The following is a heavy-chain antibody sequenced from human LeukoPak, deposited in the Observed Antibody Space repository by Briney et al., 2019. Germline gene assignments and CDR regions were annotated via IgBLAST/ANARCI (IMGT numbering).Heavy chain of an antibody. Sequence: GGSLRLSCAASGFIFSSYFISWVRHPPRDWLEYVSSIDGSDTASYYADSVKGRFTISRDNSKNTLFLQMNSLRVEDTAVYYCARVDSGNYDYWGQGTLLTVSS. CDR2: IDGSDTAS. J-gene: IGHJ4*02. V-gene: IGHV3-23*01. CDR3: ARVDSGNYDY. D-gene: IGHD1-26*01. CDR1: GFIFSSYF.